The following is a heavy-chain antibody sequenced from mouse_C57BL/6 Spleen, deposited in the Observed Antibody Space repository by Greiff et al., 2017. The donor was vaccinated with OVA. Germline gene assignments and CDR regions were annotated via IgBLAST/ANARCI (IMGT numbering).Heavy chain of an antibody. CDR2: IYPGDGDT. CDR1: GYAFSSSW. V-gene: IGHV1-82*01. D-gene: IGHD1-1*01. J-gene: IGHJ2*01. CDR3: ARGIIYYGSSYYFDY. Sequence: QVQLKQSGPELVKPGASVKISCKASGYAFSSSWMNWVKQRPGKGLEWIGRIYPGDGDTNYNGKFKGKATLTADKSSSTAYMQLSSLTSEDSAVYFCARGIIYYGSSYYFDYWGQGTTLTVSS.